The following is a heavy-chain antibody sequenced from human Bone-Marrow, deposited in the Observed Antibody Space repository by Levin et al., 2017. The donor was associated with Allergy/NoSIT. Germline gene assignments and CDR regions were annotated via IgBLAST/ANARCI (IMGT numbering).Heavy chain of an antibody. CDR2: INPKRGGT. CDR3: ARDNWHSDGYLDY. D-gene: IGHD1-7*01. V-gene: IGHV1-2*06. J-gene: IGHJ4*02. CDR1: GYTFTDYD. Sequence: ASVKVSFKASGYTFTDYDIHWVRQAPGQGLEWMGRINPKRGGTDYAQKFQGRVTMTRDTSITTAYLELNSLTSDDRAIYYCARDNWHSDGYLDYWGQGTLVTVSS.